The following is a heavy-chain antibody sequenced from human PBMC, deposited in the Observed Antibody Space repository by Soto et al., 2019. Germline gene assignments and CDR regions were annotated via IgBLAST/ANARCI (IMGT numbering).Heavy chain of an antibody. Sequence: GASVKVSCKASGYTFTSYGISWVRQAPGQGLEWMGWISAYNGNTNYAQKLQGRVTMTTDTSTSTAYMELRSLRSDDTAVYYCARDPALYCSGGSCYRSEVYIRHYSYYYGMDVWGQGTTVTVSS. CDR3: ARDPALYCSGGSCYRSEVYIRHYSYYYGMDV. CDR2: ISAYNGNT. D-gene: IGHD2-15*01. CDR1: GYTFTSYG. J-gene: IGHJ6*02. V-gene: IGHV1-18*04.